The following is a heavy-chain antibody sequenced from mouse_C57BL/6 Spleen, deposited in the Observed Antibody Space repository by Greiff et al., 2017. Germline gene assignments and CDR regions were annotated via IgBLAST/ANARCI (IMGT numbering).Heavy chain of an antibody. Sequence: QVQLQQPGAELVKPGASVKVSCKASGYTFTSYWMHWVKQRPGQGLEWIGRIHPANGNTKYAPKFQGKATITADTSSNTAYLQLSSLTSEDTAIYYCAIYYYGSSPFDYWGQGTTLTVSS. CDR2: IHPANGNT. D-gene: IGHD1-1*01. J-gene: IGHJ2*01. V-gene: IGHV1-74*01. CDR1: GYTFTSYW. CDR3: AIYYYGSSPFDY.